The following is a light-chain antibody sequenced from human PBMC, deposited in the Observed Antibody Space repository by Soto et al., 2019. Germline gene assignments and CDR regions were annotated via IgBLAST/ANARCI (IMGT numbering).Light chain of an antibody. V-gene: IGLV2-14*01. CDR1: SSDVGGYNY. Sequence: QSALTQPASVSGSSGQSITISCIGTSSDVGGYNYVSWYQQYPGKAPKLMIYDVSNRPSGVSSRFSGSRSGYTASLTISGLQAEDEADYYCSSYTSSSTVVFGGGTKLTVL. J-gene: IGLJ2*01. CDR3: SSYTSSSTVV. CDR2: DVS.